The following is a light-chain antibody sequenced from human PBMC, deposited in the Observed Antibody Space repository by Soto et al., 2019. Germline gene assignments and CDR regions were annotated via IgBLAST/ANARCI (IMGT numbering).Light chain of an antibody. Sequence: QSVLTQPPSASGTPGQRVTISCSGSSSNIMSNTVNWYQVLPGTAPKVLIQGNHQRPSGVPARFSGSKSGTSASLAISGLQSEDEADYYCSSYTDTKSLVFGTGTKLTVL. J-gene: IGLJ1*01. CDR3: SSYTDTKSLV. V-gene: IGLV1-44*01. CDR1: SSNIMSNT. CDR2: GNH.